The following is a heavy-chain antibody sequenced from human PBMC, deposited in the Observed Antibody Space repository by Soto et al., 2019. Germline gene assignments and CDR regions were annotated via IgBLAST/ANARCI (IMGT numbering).Heavy chain of an antibody. D-gene: IGHD3-3*01. CDR3: AKDGRYYDFWSGYYTPYYFDY. J-gene: IGHJ4*02. CDR1: GFTFSSYA. V-gene: IGHV3-23*01. Sequence: EVQLLESGGGLVQPGGSLRLSCAASGFTFSSYAMSWVRQAPGEGLEWVSAISGSGGSTYYADSVKGRFTISRDNSKNTLDLQMNSLRAEDTAVYYCAKDGRYYDFWSGYYTPYYFDYWGQGTLVTVSS. CDR2: ISGSGGST.